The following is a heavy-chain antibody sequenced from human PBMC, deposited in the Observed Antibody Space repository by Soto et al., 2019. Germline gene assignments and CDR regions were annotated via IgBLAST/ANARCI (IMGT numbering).Heavy chain of an antibody. J-gene: IGHJ4*02. Sequence: ASVKVSCEACGYSFTSNYMHWVRQAPGQGLEWMGIINPSGGSTSYAQKFQGRVTMTRDTSTSTVYMELSSLRSEDTAVYYCARDRTSRNIVLMVYAIPDYWGQGTLVTVSS. CDR2: INPSGGST. CDR3: ARDRTSRNIVLMVYAIPDY. V-gene: IGHV1-46*03. CDR1: GYSFTSNY. D-gene: IGHD2-8*01.